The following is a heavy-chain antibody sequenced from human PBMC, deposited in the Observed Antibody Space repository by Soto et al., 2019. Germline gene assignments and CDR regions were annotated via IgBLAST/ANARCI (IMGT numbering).Heavy chain of an antibody. Sequence: SSVKVCCEASGGNFTNYGISWVRQAPGQELVWMGGIIPLFGTTNYAQKFRGRVTVTADESTSAAYMELYSLRSDYTAIYFCTRARGTSWYNWFGTRGKRTLVAASS. CDR2: IIPLFGTT. CDR3: TRARGTSWYNWFGT. D-gene: IGHD6-13*01. CDR1: GGNFTNYG. J-gene: IGHJ5*02. V-gene: IGHV1-69*13.